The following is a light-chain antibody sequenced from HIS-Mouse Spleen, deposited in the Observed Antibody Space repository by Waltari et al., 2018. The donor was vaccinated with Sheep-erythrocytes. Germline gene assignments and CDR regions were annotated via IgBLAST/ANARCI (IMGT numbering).Light chain of an antibody. CDR3: QQYYSTPLT. CDR1: KSVLYSSNNKNY. V-gene: IGKV4-1*01. Sequence: DIVMTQSPDSLAVSLGERVTITCKSSKSVLYSSNNKNYLAWYQQKPGQHPNLLIYWASTRESGVPDRFSGSGSGTDFTLTISSLQAEDVAVYYCQQYYSTPLTFGGGTKVEIK. J-gene: IGKJ4*01. CDR2: WAS.